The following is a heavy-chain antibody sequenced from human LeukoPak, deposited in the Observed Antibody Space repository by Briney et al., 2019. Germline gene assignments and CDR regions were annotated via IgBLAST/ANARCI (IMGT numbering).Heavy chain of an antibody. CDR1: GGTFSSYA. D-gene: IGHD3-10*01. J-gene: IGHJ2*01. CDR3: ASPLGGYFDL. V-gene: IGHV1-69*13. Sequence: RASVKVSCKASGGTFSSYAISWVRQAPGRGLEWMGGIIPIFGTANYAQKFQGRVTITADESTSTAYMELSSLRSEDTAVYYCASPLGGYFDLWGRGTLVTVSS. CDR2: IIPIFGTA.